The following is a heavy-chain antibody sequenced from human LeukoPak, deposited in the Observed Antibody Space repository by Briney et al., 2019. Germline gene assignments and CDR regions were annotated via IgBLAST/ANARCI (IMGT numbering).Heavy chain of an antibody. J-gene: IGHJ4*02. V-gene: IGHV3-23*01. CDR2: ISGSGGST. CDR3: AKDREVRGVIITPSFDY. Sequence: GGSLRLSCAASGFTFSSYAMSWVRQAPGKGLEWVSAISGSGGSTYYADSVKGRFTISRDNSKNTLYLQMNSLRAEDTAVYYCAKDREVRGVIITPSFDYWGQGTLVTVSS. CDR1: GFTFSSYA. D-gene: IGHD3-10*01.